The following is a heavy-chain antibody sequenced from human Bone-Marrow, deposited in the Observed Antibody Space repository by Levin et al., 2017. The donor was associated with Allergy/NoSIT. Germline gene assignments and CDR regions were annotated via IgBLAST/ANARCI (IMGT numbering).Heavy chain of an antibody. Sequence: GGSLRLSCTASGFIFGDYGFSWVRQAPGKGLEWVAFIRNKAYGGTTEYAAPVKGRFTISRDDSKSIAYLQMTGLRTEDTAGYYCSRWITVVDFFYYYYLDVWGEGTTVTVSS. CDR2: IRNKAYGGTT. V-gene: IGHV3-49*04. CDR3: SRWITVVDFFYYYYLDV. D-gene: IGHD3-16*01. CDR1: GFIFGDYG. J-gene: IGHJ6*03.